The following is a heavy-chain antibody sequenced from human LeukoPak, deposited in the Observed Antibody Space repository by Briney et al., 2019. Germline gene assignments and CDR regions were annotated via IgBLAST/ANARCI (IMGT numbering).Heavy chain of an antibody. CDR2: IYPGDSDT. Sequence: PGESLKISCKGSGYSFTSYWIGWVRQMPGKGLEWMGIIYPGDSDTRYSPSFQGQVTISADKSISTAYLQWSSLKASDTAMYYCARQAKIPFCSGGSCYSDYWGQGTLVTVSS. CDR3: ARQAKIPFCSGGSCYSDY. J-gene: IGHJ4*02. V-gene: IGHV5-51*01. CDR1: GYSFTSYW. D-gene: IGHD2-15*01.